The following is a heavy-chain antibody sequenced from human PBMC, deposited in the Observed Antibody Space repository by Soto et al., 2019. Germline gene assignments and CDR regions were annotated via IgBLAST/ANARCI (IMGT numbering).Heavy chain of an antibody. CDR1: GGSISSYY. CDR3: ARGNPLNYDYIWGDTRTYYFDY. CDR2: IYYSGST. V-gene: IGHV4-59*01. D-gene: IGHD3-16*01. J-gene: IGHJ4*02. Sequence: QVQLQESGPGLVKPSETLSLTCTVSGGSISSYYWSWIRQPPGKGLEWIGYIYYSGSTNYNPSLKSRVTISVDTSKNQFSLKLSSVTAADTAVYYCARGNPLNYDYIWGDTRTYYFDYWGQGTLVTVSS.